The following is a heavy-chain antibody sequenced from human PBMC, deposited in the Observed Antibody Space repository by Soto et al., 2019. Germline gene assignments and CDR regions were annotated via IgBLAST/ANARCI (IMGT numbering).Heavy chain of an antibody. CDR3: GRGASGSYRLDY. J-gene: IGHJ4*02. D-gene: IGHD3-10*01. Sequence: EVQLVESGGGLVQPGGSLRLSCAASGFTFGNYWMPWVRQAPGKGLVWVSRINGDGTGTNYADSVKGQFTISRDNAKNTLYLQMNSLRAEDTAVYYCGRGASGSYRLDYWGQGTLVTVSS. CDR2: INGDGTGT. V-gene: IGHV3-74*01. CDR1: GFTFGNYW.